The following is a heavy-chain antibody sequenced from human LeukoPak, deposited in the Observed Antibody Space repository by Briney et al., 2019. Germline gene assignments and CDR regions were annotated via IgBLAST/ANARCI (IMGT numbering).Heavy chain of an antibody. Sequence: GGSLRLSCAASGFRFDDYGMTWVRQAPGKGLEWVSGINWNGIRTGYADSVKGRFTISRDNAKSSLYLQMNSLRAEDTAFYYCARAPLTRYWYESSFDHDTFYYYMDVWGKGTTVTVSS. J-gene: IGHJ6*03. V-gene: IGHV3-20*04. CDR3: ARAPLTRYWYESSFDHDTFYYYMDV. CDR1: GFRFDDYG. CDR2: INWNGIRT. D-gene: IGHD3-22*01.